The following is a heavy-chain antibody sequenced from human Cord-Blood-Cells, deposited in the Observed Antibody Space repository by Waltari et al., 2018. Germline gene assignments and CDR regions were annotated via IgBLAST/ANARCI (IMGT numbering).Heavy chain of an antibody. J-gene: IGHJ4*02. D-gene: IGHD4-4*01. CDR1: GGSFSGYY. CDR3: ARPGYSNYYFDY. Sequence: QVQLQQRGAGLLQHSETLSITCAVSGGSFSGYYWCWTRQPPGKGLGWIGEINHSGSTNYNPSRKSRVTISVDTSKNQFSLKLSSVTAADTAVYYCARPGYSNYYFDYWGQGTLVTVSS. V-gene: IGHV4-34*01. CDR2: INHSGST.